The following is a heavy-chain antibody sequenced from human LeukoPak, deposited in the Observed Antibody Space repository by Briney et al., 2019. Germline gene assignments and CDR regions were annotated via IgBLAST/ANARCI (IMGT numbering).Heavy chain of an antibody. J-gene: IGHJ3*02. Sequence: AQTLSLTCTVSGGSISSGDYYWSWIRQPPGKGLEWIGYIYYSGSTYYNPSLKSRVTISVDTSKNQFSLKLSSVTAADTAVYYCARGGGDYRAFDIWGQGTMVTVSS. V-gene: IGHV4-30-4*01. CDR2: IYYSGST. CDR3: ARGGGDYRAFDI. CDR1: GGSISSGDYY. D-gene: IGHD4-17*01.